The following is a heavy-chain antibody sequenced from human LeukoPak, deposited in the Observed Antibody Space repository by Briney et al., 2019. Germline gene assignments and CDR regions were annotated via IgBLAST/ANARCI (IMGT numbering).Heavy chain of an antibody. J-gene: IGHJ3*02. Sequence: PSQTLSLTCTVSGGSISSGGYYWSWIRQHPGKGLEGIGYIYYSGSTYSNPSLKSRVTISVDTSKNQFSLNLSPVTAADTAVYYCARNLIVWPSGGAEDAFDIWGQGTMVTVSS. CDR2: IYYSGST. V-gene: IGHV4-31*03. D-gene: IGHD3-16*01. CDR3: ARNLIVWPSGGAEDAFDI. CDR1: GGSISSGGYY.